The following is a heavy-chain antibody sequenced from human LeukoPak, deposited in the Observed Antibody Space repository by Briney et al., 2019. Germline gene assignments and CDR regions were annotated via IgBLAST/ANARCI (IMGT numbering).Heavy chain of an antibody. J-gene: IGHJ3*02. Sequence: ASVKVSCKASGGTFSSYAISWVRQAPGRGLEWMGGIIPIFGTANYAQKFQGRVTITADESTSTAYMELSSLRSEDTAVYYCARAGDIVVVPAAKGAFDIWGQGTMVTVSS. CDR2: IIPIFGTA. V-gene: IGHV1-69*13. D-gene: IGHD2-2*01. CDR3: ARAGDIVVVPAAKGAFDI. CDR1: GGTFSSYA.